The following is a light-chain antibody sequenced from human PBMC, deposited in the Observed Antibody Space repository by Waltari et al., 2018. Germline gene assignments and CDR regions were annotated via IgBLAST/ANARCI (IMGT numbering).Light chain of an antibody. CDR2: AAS. Sequence: VIWMTQSPSLVSASIGDRVTINCWMSQDINSYLAWFQQKPGKSPDLLIYAASILQSGVPSRFSGSGSGTDFTLTISRLQSEDFATYYCQQYYTFPRAFGQGTKVEI. J-gene: IGKJ1*01. CDR1: QDINSY. CDR3: QQYYTFPRA. V-gene: IGKV1D-8*01.